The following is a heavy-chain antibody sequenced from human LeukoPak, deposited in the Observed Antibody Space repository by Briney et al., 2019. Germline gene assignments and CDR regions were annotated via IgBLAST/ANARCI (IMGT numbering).Heavy chain of an antibody. CDR3: AREDSGSYFDY. Sequence: ASVKVSCKASGGTFSSYAISWVRQAPGQGLEWMGRIIPILGIANYAQKFQGRVTITADKSTSTAYMELSSLRSGDTAVYYCAREDSGSYFDYWGQGTLVTVSS. CDR2: IIPILGIA. J-gene: IGHJ4*02. V-gene: IGHV1-69*04. CDR1: GGTFSSYA. D-gene: IGHD1-26*01.